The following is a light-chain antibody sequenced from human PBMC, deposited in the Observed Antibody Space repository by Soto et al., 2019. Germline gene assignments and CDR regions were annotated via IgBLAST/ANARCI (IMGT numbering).Light chain of an antibody. CDR2: KAS. Sequence: DIQMTQSPSTLSGSVGDRVTITCRASQTISSWLSWYQQNPGKAPKLLLYKASTLKSGVPSRFSGSGSGTEFTLTISSLQPDDFATYYCQHYNSYSEAFGQGTKLDLK. J-gene: IGKJ1*01. CDR3: QHYNSYSEA. CDR1: QTISSW. V-gene: IGKV1-5*03.